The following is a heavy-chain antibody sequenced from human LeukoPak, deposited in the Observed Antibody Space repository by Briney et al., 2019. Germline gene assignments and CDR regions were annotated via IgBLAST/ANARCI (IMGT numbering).Heavy chain of an antibody. CDR3: ARGNGIAARVFDY. CDR2: INPNSGST. J-gene: IGHJ4*02. D-gene: IGHD6-6*01. V-gene: IGHV1-2*02. CDR1: GYTFTGYY. Sequence: ASVTVSCKASGYTFTGYYVHWVRQAPGQGLEWMGWINPNSGSTNYAQKFQGRVTMTRDTSISTAYMELSRLRSDDTAVYYCARGNGIAARVFDYWGQGTLVTVSS.